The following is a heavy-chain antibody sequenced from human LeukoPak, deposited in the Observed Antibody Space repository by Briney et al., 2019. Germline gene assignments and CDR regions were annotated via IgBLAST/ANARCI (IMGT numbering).Heavy chain of an antibody. J-gene: IGHJ4*02. CDR3: AAGAYSGSYIFFDY. D-gene: IGHD1-26*01. Sequence: SETLSLTCSVSGASMSSVSNFWSWIRQSAEKGLEWIGRTYNTGSTNYNPSFKGRVTISIDTSKNQFSLNLSSVTAADTAVYYCAAGAYSGSYIFFDYWGQGALVTVS. V-gene: IGHV4-61*02. CDR1: GASMSSVSNF. CDR2: TYNTGST.